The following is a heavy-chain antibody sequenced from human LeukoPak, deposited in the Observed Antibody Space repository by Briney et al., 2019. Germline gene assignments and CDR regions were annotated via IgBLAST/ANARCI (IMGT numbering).Heavy chain of an antibody. CDR2: INSDGSST. D-gene: IGHD2-2*01. V-gene: IGHV3-74*01. CDR1: GFTFSSYW. Sequence: PGGSLRLSCAASGFTFSSYWMHWVRQAPGKGLVWVSRINSDGSSTSYADSVKGRFTISRDNAKNTLYLQMNSLRAEDTAVYYCAKVDIVVVPAATKDGMDVWGQGTTVTVSS. CDR3: AKVDIVVVPAATKDGMDV. J-gene: IGHJ6*02.